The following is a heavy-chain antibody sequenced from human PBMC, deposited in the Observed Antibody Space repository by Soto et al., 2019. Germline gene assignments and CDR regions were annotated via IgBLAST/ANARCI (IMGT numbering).Heavy chain of an antibody. D-gene: IGHD5-12*01. J-gene: IGHJ6*03. CDR1: GFSFSSYW. Sequence: EVQLVESGGGLVQPGGSLRLSCAASGFSFSSYWMSWVRQAPGKGLEWVANIKQDGSEKYYVDSVKGRFTISRDNAKNSLNLQMNSLRAEDTAVYYCARLYSGYDYSYYYYMDVWGKGTPVTVSS. CDR3: ARLYSGYDYSYYYYMDV. CDR2: IKQDGSEK. V-gene: IGHV3-7*01.